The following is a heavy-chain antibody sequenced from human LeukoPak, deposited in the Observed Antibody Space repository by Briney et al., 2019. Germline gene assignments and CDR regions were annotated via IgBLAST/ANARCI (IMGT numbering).Heavy chain of an antibody. CDR1: GFTFSSYG. J-gene: IGHJ4*02. CDR3: AKDLRDSRFLPRRYCSGGSCYQGFDY. CDR2: ISYDGSHK. Sequence: PGRSLRLSCAASGFTFSSYGIHWVRQAPGKGLEWVAVISYDGSHKYYADSVKGRFTISRDNSKNTLYLQMNSLRAEDTAVYYCAKDLRDSRFLPRRYCSGGSCYQGFDYWGQGTLVTVSS. V-gene: IGHV3-30*18. D-gene: IGHD2-15*01.